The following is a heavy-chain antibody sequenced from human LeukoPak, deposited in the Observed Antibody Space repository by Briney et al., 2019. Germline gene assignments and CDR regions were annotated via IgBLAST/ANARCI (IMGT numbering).Heavy chain of an antibody. Sequence: GGSLRLSCAASGFTFSSYAMSWVRQAPGKGLEWVSGISGNGGSTYYADSVKGRFTISRDNSKNTLNLQMNSLRAEDTAVYYCARGLPVYDFWSGAIETGVYWGQEPWSPSPQ. D-gene: IGHD3-3*01. CDR1: GFTFSSYA. V-gene: IGHV3-23*01. CDR2: ISGNGGST. CDR3: ARGLPVYDFWSGAIETGVY. J-gene: IGHJ4*01.